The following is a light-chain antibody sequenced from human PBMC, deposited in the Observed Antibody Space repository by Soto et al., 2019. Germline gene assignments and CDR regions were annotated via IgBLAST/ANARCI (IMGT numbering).Light chain of an antibody. CDR3: QQFNSWAET. J-gene: IGKJ1*01. CDR2: RPS. Sequence: EIEMTQSPSTLSASAGERVTLSCRASQSVSNNLAWYQQKPGQAPKLLIYRPSTMATGIPARFSGSGSGTEFTLTISSLQSEDSAVYYCQQFNSWAETFGQGTKVEIK. CDR1: QSVSNN. V-gene: IGKV3-15*01.